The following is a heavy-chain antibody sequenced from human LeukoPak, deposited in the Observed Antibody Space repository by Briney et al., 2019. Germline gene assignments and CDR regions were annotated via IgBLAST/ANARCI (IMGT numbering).Heavy chain of an antibody. V-gene: IGHV3-53*01. CDR1: GFTVSSNY. CDR3: ARAAPQYSYAFDI. D-gene: IGHD5-18*01. CDR2: IYSGGST. J-gene: IGHJ3*02. Sequence: PGGSLRLSCAASGFTVSSNYMSWVRQAPGKGLEWVSVIYSGGSTYYADSVKGRFTISRDNSKNTLYLQMNSLRAEDTAVYYCARAAPQYSYAFDIWGQGTMVTVSS.